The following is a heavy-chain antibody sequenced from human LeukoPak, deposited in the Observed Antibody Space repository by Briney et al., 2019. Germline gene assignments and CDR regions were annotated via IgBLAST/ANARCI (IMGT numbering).Heavy chain of an antibody. J-gene: IGHJ5*02. Sequence: SETLSLTCAVYGGSFSGYYWSWIRQPPGKGLEWIGEINHSGSTNYNPSLKSRVTISVDTSKNQFSLKLSSVTAADTAVYYCARPQLVTGSDWFDPWGQGTLVTVSS. D-gene: IGHD1-14*01. CDR1: GGSFSGYY. V-gene: IGHV4-34*01. CDR2: INHSGST. CDR3: ARPQLVTGSDWFDP.